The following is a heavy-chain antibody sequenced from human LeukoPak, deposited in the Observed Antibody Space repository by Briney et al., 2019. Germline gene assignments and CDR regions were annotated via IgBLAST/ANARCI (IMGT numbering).Heavy chain of an antibody. CDR3: AKALWSAYYPTLFDS. CDR2: VGGSGDST. J-gene: IGHJ4*02. V-gene: IGHV3-23*01. CDR1: GFTFSSYA. Sequence: GGSLRLSCAASGFTFSSYAMSWVRQAPGKGLECVSTVGGSGDSTYYADSVKGRFTISRDNSKNTLYLQMNSLRAEDTAIYYCAKALWSAYYPTLFDSWGQGTLVTVSS. D-gene: IGHD3-3*01.